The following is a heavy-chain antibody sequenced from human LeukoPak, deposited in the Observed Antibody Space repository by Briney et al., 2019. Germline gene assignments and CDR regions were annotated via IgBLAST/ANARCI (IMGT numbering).Heavy chain of an antibody. CDR2: IIPIFGTA. CDR3: ARGGGEYSREYFDY. D-gene: IGHD6-6*01. J-gene: IGHJ4*02. V-gene: IGHV1-69*13. Sequence: SVKVSCKASGGTFISYAISWVRQAPGQGLEWMGGIIPIFGTANYAQKFQGRVTITADESTSTAYMELSSLRSEDTAVHYCARGGGEYSREYFDYWGQGTLVTVSS. CDR1: GGTFISYA.